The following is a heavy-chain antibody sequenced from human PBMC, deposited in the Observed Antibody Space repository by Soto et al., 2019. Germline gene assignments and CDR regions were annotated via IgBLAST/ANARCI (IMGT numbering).Heavy chain of an antibody. D-gene: IGHD3-22*01. J-gene: IGHJ4*02. Sequence: QVHLKESGPRLVQSSGNLSITCGVSVARISTGNWWTWVLKPPGKGLDWIGEIYHGGNTNYSPSLQSRVTISVDKSTNQSSLRLSFVTAVDPAVYYSGRHSSYYYDCSASYAHCGEGTLVTVSS. CDR1: VARISTGNW. CDR2: IYHGGNT. V-gene: IGHV4-4*02. CDR3: GRHSSYYYDCSASYAH.